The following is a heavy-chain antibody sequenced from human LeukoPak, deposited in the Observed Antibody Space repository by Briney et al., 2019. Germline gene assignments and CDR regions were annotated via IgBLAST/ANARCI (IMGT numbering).Heavy chain of an antibody. CDR3: ARDRPYSSSSFQDY. CDR1: GFTFSSYG. V-gene: IGHV3-33*01. Sequence: GRSLRLSCAASGFTFSSYGMHWVRHAPGKGLEWMAVIWYDGSNKYYADSVKGRFTISRDNSKNALYLQMNSPRAEDTAGYYCARDRPYSSSSFQDYWGQGTLVTVSS. D-gene: IGHD6-6*01. CDR2: IWYDGSNK. J-gene: IGHJ4*02.